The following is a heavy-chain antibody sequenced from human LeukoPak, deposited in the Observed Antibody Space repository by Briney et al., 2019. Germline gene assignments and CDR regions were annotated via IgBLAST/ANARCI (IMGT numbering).Heavy chain of an antibody. Sequence: GGSLRLSCAASGYTFTSYYMHWVRQAPGQGLEWMGIINLSGGSTTYPQKFQGRVTMTRDTSTSTVYMELSSLRSEDTAVYYCARGIVATISGYWGQGTLVTVSS. CDR3: ARGIVATISGY. J-gene: IGHJ4*02. CDR1: GYTFTSYY. CDR2: INLSGGST. V-gene: IGHV1-46*01. D-gene: IGHD5-12*01.